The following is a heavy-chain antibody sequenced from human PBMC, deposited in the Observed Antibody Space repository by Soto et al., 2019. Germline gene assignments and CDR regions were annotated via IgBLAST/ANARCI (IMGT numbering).Heavy chain of an antibody. J-gene: IGHJ4*02. Sequence: ASVKVSCKASGYTFTNYAVHWVRQAPGQRLEWMGWINAGDGHTKYSQNFQGRDTITRDTFARTDYMELSSLRSEATAVYYCVRDGAVAGNINFDFWGQGTLVTVSS. CDR3: VRDGAVAGNINFDF. CDR1: GYTFTNYA. CDR2: INAGDGHT. D-gene: IGHD6-19*01. V-gene: IGHV1-3*01.